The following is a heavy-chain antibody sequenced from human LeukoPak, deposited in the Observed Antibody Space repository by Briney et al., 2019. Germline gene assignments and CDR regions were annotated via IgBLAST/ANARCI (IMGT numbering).Heavy chain of an antibody. J-gene: IGHJ4*02. Sequence: GGSLRLSCAASGFVFSNDEMNWVRQAPGKGLEWVSYISSRGSTIYYADSVKGRFTISRDNAKNSLYLQMNSLRAEDTAVYYCARGALSGYYDFWSGSLRPSPGFDYWGQGTLVTVSS. CDR3: ARGALSGYYDFWSGSLRPSPGFDY. D-gene: IGHD3-3*01. CDR2: ISSRGSTI. V-gene: IGHV3-48*03. CDR1: GFVFSNDE.